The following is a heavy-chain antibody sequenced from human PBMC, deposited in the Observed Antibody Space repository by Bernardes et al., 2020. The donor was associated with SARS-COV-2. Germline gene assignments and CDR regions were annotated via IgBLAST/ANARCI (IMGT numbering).Heavy chain of an antibody. J-gene: IGHJ4*02. CDR2: INGDGSRT. V-gene: IGHV3-74*01. CDR3: ARGGDTDYESYFDY. D-gene: IGHD3-16*01. Sequence: GSLILSCAASGFILSSYWMHWVRQVPGKGLVWVSRINGDGSRTKYADSVKGRFTISRDNARSTVYLQMSSLRVEDAAVYFCARGGDTDYESYFDYWGQGTLVRVSP. CDR1: GFILSSYW.